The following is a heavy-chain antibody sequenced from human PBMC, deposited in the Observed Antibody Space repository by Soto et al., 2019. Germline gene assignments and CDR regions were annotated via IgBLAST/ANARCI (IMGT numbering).Heavy chain of an antibody. CDR2: ISYDGSNK. J-gene: IGHJ5*02. CDR1: GFTFSSYA. V-gene: IGHV3-30-3*01. CDR3: AREISSSWFINWFDP. Sequence: GGSLRLSCAASGFTFSSYAMHWVRQAPGKGLEWVAVISYDGSNKYYADSVKGRFTISRDNSKNTLYLQMNSLRAEDTAVYYCAREISSSWFINWFDPWGQGTLVTVSS. D-gene: IGHD6-13*01.